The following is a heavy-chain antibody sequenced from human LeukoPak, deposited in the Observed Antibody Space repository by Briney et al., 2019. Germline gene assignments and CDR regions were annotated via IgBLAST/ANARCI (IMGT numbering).Heavy chain of an antibody. J-gene: IGHJ5*02. CDR1: GYTFTSYG. CDR2: VDPEDGET. D-gene: IGHD1-26*01. CDR3: ATGRWFDP. Sequence: ASVKVSCKASGYTFTSYGISWVRQAPGKGLEWMGRVDPEDGETIYAEKFQGRVTITADTSTDTAYMELSSLRSEDTAVYYCATGRWFDPWGQGTLVTVSS. V-gene: IGHV1-69-2*01.